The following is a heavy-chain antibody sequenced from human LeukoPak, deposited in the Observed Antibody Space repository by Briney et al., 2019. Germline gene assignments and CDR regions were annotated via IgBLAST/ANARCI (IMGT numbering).Heavy chain of an antibody. CDR1: GFTFSSYE. D-gene: IGHD4-17*01. V-gene: IGHV3-48*03. Sequence: GGSLRLSCAASGFTFSSYEMNWIRQAPGKGLEWVSYISSSGSTIYYADSVRGRFTISRDNTKNSLYLQMDSLTADDTAVYFCACLRGPSDYWGQGTLVTVSS. CDR3: ACLRGPSDY. CDR2: ISSSGSTI. J-gene: IGHJ4*02.